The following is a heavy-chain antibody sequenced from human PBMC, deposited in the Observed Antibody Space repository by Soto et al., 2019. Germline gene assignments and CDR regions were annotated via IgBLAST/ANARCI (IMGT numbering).Heavy chain of an antibody. J-gene: IGHJ5*02. V-gene: IGHV3-30-3*01. CDR3: ARGTRYSRPHWFDP. D-gene: IGHD2-15*01. CDR1: GFTFSSYA. Sequence: GGSLRLSCAASGFTFSSYAMHWVRQAPGKGLEWVAVISYDGSNKYYADSVKGRFTISRDNSKNTLYLQMNSLRAEDTAVYYCARGTRYSRPHWFDPWGQGTLVTVSS. CDR2: ISYDGSNK.